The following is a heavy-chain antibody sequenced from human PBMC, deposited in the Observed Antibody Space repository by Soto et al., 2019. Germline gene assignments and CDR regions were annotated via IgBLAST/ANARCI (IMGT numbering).Heavy chain of an antibody. Sequence: ASVKVSCKASGYTFTSYAMHWMRQAPGQRLEWMGWINAGNGNTKYSQKFQGRVTITRDTSASTAYMELSSLRSEDTAVYYCARDPEAYCGGDCYLLDYWGQGTLVTVSS. CDR2: INAGNGNT. CDR3: ARDPEAYCGGDCYLLDY. J-gene: IGHJ4*02. V-gene: IGHV1-3*01. CDR1: GYTFTSYA. D-gene: IGHD2-21*02.